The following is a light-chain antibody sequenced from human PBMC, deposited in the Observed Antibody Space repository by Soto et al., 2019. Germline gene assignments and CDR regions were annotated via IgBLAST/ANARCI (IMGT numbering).Light chain of an antibody. CDR2: DVS. CDR3: CSYTRSGTLI. CDR1: SGDIGDYNY. V-gene: IGLV2-14*01. Sequence: QSALTQPASVSGSPGQSITNSCVGTSGDIGDYNYVSWYQQHQGKVPKVIIYDVSNRPSGVSYRFSGTKSGNTASLTVSGLQAEDEADYYCCSYTRSGTLIFGTGTKLTVL. J-gene: IGLJ1*01.